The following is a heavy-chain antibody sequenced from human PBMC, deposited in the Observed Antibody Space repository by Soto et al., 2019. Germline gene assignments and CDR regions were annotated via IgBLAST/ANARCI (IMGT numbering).Heavy chain of an antibody. CDR1: GLSFTSSA. D-gene: IGHD1-26*01. CDR3: AAVLVGATNAFDI. J-gene: IGHJ3*02. Sequence: KGDCKASGLSFTSSAVRWRRQARGQRLEWTGWIVVGSGNTNYAQKFQERVTITRDMSTSTAYMELSSLRSEDTAVYYCAAVLVGATNAFDIWGQGTMVTVSS. V-gene: IGHV1-58*01. CDR2: IVVGSGNT.